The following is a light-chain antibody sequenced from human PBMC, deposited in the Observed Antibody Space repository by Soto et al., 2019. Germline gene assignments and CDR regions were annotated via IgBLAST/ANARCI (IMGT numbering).Light chain of an antibody. CDR2: EVS. V-gene: IGLV2-8*01. Sequence: QSVLTQPPSASGSPGQSVTISCTGTSSDVGGYNYVSWYQQHPGKAPKVIIYEVSKRPSGVPDRFSGSKSGSTASLTVSGLQAEDEADYYCSSYAVTNIFVCGTGTKVTVL. J-gene: IGLJ1*01. CDR1: SSDVGGYNY. CDR3: SSYAVTNIFV.